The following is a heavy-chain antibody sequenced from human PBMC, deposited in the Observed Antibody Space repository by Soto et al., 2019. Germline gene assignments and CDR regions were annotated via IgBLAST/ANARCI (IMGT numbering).Heavy chain of an antibody. J-gene: IGHJ6*03. CDR1: GFTFSSYD. CDR2: IGTAGDP. D-gene: IGHD6-13*01. CDR3: ARGGSSSWGYYYYMDV. Sequence: GVSLRLSCAASGFTFSSYDMHWVRQATGKGLEWVSAIGTAGDPYYPGSVKGRFTISRENAKNSLYLQMNSLRAGDTAVYYCARGGSSSWGYYYYMDVWGKGTTVTVSS. V-gene: IGHV3-13*05.